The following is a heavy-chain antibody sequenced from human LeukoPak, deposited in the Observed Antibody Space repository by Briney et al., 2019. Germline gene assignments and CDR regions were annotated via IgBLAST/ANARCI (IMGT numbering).Heavy chain of an antibody. CDR2: ISAYNGNT. V-gene: IGHV1-18*01. J-gene: IGHJ4*02. Sequence: GASVKVSCKASGYTFTSYGISWVRQAPGQGLEWMGWISAYNGNTNYAQKLQGRVTMTTDTSTSTVYMEMSSLRSEDTAVYYCARGNNLGRFGEFYIHPVSDWGQGTLVTVSS. CDR1: GYTFTSYG. D-gene: IGHD3-10*01. CDR3: ARGNNLGRFGEFYIHPVSD.